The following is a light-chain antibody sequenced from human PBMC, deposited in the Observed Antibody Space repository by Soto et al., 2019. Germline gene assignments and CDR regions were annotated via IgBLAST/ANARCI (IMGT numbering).Light chain of an antibody. CDR2: KDT. J-gene: IGLJ7*01. V-gene: IGLV3-25*03. CDR3: HSGDTSGRYRV. CDR1: ALPKQY. Sequence: SYELTQPPSLSVSPGQTATITCSGDALPKQYVYWYQQKPGQAPVLVIYKDTERPSGIPERFSGSSSGTTVTLTNSGAQAEDEADYYCHSGDTSGRYRVFGGGTQLTVL.